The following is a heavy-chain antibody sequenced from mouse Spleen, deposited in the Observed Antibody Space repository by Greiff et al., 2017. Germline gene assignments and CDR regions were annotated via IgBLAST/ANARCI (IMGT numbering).Heavy chain of an antibody. CDR2: ISSGGSYT. CDR3: ARHYYGSSYSTPFAY. V-gene: IGHV5-9-3*01. D-gene: IGHD1-1*01. J-gene: IGHJ3*01. CDR1: GFTFSSYA. Sequence: EVKVEESGGGLVKPGGSLKLSCAASGFTFSSYAMSWVRQTPEKRLEWVATISSGGSYTYYPDSVKGRFTISRDNAKNTLYLQMSSLRSEDTAMYYCARHYYGSSYSTPFAYWGQGTLVTVSA.